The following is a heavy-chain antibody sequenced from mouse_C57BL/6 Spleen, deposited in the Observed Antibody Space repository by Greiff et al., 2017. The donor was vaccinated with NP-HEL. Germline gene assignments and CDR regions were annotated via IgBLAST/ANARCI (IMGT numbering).Heavy chain of an antibody. D-gene: IGHD2-3*01. CDR1: GYTFTDYN. CDR2: INPNNGGT. J-gene: IGHJ2*01. V-gene: IGHV1-22*01. CDR3: ASGGVGYWYYFDY. Sequence: VQLQQSGPELVKPGASVKMSCKASGYTFTDYNMHWVKQSHGKSLEWIGYINPNNGGTSYNQKFKGKATLTVNKSSSTAYMELRSLTSEDSAVYYCASGGVGYWYYFDYWGQGTTLTVSS.